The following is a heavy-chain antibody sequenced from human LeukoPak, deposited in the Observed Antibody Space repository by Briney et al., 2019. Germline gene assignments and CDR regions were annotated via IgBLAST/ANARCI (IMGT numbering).Heavy chain of an antibody. J-gene: IGHJ6*03. D-gene: IGHD1-1*01. V-gene: IGHV3-21*01. Sequence: PGGSLRLSCAASGLYFSSYSMNWVRQAPGKGLEWVSSINTGSTYMYYADSVKGRFTISRDNAKNSLHLQMYSLRAEDTAVYFCARVEATTGRNYHYYYMDVWGKGTTVTVSS. CDR1: GLYFSSYS. CDR2: INTGSTYM. CDR3: ARVEATTGRNYHYYYMDV.